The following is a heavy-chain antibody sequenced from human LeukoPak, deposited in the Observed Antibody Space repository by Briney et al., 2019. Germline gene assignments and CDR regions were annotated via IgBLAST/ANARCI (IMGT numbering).Heavy chain of an antibody. V-gene: IGHV4-59*12. CDR3: AREVAGTFRWFDP. CDR2: IYHTGST. D-gene: IGHD6-19*01. J-gene: IGHJ5*02. Sequence: SETLSLTCTVSGGSISSYYWSWIRQPAGKGLEWIGEIYHTGSTNYNPSLNSRVTISVDKSKNQFSLKVSSVTAAATAVYYCAREVAGTFRWFDPWGQGTLVTVSS. CDR1: GGSISSYY.